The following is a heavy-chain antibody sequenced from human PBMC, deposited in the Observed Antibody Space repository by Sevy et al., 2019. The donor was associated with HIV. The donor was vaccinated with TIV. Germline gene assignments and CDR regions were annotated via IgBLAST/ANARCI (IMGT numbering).Heavy chain of an antibody. CDR3: ARYSSSWYVSDY. J-gene: IGHJ4*02. V-gene: IGHV3-21*01. D-gene: IGHD6-13*01. CDR2: ISSSSSYI. CDR1: GFTFSSYS. Sequence: GGSLRLSCAASGFTFSSYSMDWVRQAPGKGLEWVSSISSSSSYIYYADSVKGRFTTSRDNAKNSLHLQMNSLRAEDTAVYYCARYSSSWYVSDYWGQGTLVTVSS.